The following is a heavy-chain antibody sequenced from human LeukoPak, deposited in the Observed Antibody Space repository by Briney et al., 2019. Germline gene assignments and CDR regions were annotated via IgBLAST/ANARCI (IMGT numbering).Heavy chain of an antibody. CDR2: ISCSGGST. CDR1: GFTFSSYA. V-gene: IGHV3-23*01. D-gene: IGHD3-16*01. J-gene: IGHJ3*02. CDR3: ANPRGPSAFDI. Sequence: RGSLRLSCAASGFTFSSYAMSWVRQAPGKGLEWVSVISCSGGSTYYADCVKGRFTIYRDNSKNTLYQQMNSLRAEDKAVYYCANPRGPSAFDIWGQGTMVTVSS.